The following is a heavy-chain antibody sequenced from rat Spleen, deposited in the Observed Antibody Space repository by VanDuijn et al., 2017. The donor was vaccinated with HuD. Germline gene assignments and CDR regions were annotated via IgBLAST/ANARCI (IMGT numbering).Heavy chain of an antibody. CDR3: ARSGGYEGYYYVMDA. V-gene: IGHV3-3*01. Sequence: EVQLQESGPGLVKPSQSLSLTCSVTVYSITSSYRWSWIRKFPGNKLEWMGYINSEGTTNYNPPLKSQISITRDTSKNQFFLQLTSVTTEDTATYYCARSGGYEGYYYVMDAWGQGASVTVSS. J-gene: IGHJ4*01. CDR2: INSEGTT. CDR1: VYSITSSYR. D-gene: IGHD4-3*01.